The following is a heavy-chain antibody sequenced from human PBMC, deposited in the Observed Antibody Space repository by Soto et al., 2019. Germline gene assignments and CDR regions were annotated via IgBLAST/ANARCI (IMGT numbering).Heavy chain of an antibody. Sequence: GGSLRLSCAASGFTFSSYGMHWVRQAPGKGLEWVAVIWYDGSNKYYADSVKGRFTISRDNSKNTLYLQMNSLRAEDTAVYYCARDMGGNWNYAGPFDIWGQGTMVTVSS. CDR3: ARDMGGNWNYAGPFDI. J-gene: IGHJ3*02. V-gene: IGHV3-33*01. CDR1: GFTFSSYG. CDR2: IWYDGSNK. D-gene: IGHD1-7*01.